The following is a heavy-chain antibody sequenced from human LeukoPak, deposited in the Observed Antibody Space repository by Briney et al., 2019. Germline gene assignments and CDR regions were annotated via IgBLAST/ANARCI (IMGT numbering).Heavy chain of an antibody. CDR1: AFTFSSYA. CDR2: ISGSGGST. J-gene: IGHJ4*02. CDR3: AKEKKMGATFFDY. V-gene: IGHV3-23*01. D-gene: IGHD1-26*01. Sequence: GGSLRLSCAASAFTFSSYAMSLVRQAPGKGLEWVSAISGSGGSTYYADSVKGRFTISRDNSKNTLYLQMNSLRTEDTAVYYCAKEKKMGATFFDYWGQGTLVTVSS.